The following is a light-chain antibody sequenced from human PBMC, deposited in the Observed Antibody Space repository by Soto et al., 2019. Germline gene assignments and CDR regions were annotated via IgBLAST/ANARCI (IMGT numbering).Light chain of an antibody. CDR3: HQYGRSASSIT. CDR1: QSVRSGH. CDR2: DAS. V-gene: IGKV3-20*01. J-gene: IGKJ3*01. Sequence: ESVLTQSPGTLSLSPGDRATLSCRASQSVRSGHLAWYQQKPGQAPRLVIYDASTRATGIPVRFSGGGSGTDFTLTISRVEPEDFAVYYCHQYGRSASSITFGPGTKVEIK.